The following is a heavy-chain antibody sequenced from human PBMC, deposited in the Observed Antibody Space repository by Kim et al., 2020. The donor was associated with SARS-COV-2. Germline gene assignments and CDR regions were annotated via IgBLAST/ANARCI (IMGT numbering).Heavy chain of an antibody. D-gene: IGHD3-22*01. J-gene: IGHJ4*02. V-gene: IGHV1-2*02. CDR2: VDPKSGVT. CDR1: GNTFTGGYY. Sequence: ASVKVSCEASGNTFTGGYYIHWLRQAPGQGLEWMGWVDPKSGVTKYAQKFQGRVTMTRDTSIRTAYMELSRLIADDTAVYYCARVGEGSGWVGGFDFWGQGTLVTVSS. CDR3: ARVGEGSGWVGGFDF.